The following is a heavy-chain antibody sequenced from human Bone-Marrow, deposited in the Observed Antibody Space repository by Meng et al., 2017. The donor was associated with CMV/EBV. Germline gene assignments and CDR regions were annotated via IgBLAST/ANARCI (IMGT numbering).Heavy chain of an antibody. V-gene: IGHV4-59*01. CDR2: FYYSGST. D-gene: IGHD3-10*01. Sequence: SETRSLPVTRPGASISSYYWSWTPQPPGKGLKGSGYFYYSGSTNYNPSLKSRVTISVDTSKTQFSLKLSPVTAADAAVYYCARDLPDMVGGGHYYGIDVWGQGTTVTVSS. CDR1: GASISSYY. CDR3: ARDLPDMVGGGHYYGIDV. J-gene: IGHJ6*02.